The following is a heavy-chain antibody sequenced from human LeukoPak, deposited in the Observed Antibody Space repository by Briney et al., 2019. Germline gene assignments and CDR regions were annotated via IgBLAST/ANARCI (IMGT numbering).Heavy chain of an antibody. D-gene: IGHD5-12*01. Sequence: TASETLSLTCSVSGVSISSYYWTWLRQPPGKGLEWIGYLIHSGSTNYNPSLKSRVTISVDTSKSHFSLKLSSATAADTAVYYCARAGSGYSFDSWGQGTLVTVSS. CDR1: GVSISSYY. CDR2: LIHSGST. V-gene: IGHV4-59*01. J-gene: IGHJ4*02. CDR3: ARAGSGYSFDS.